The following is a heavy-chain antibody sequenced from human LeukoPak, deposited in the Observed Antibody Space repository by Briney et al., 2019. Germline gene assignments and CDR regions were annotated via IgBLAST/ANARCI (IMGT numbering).Heavy chain of an antibody. V-gene: IGHV1-24*01. J-gene: IGHJ4*02. CDR3: ATVGSGYYDSSGHFDY. CDR2: FDPEDGET. D-gene: IGHD3-22*01. Sequence: ASVKVSCKVSGYTLTELSMHWVRQAPGKGLEWMGGFDPEDGETIYAQKFQGRVTMTVDTSTDTAYMELSSLRSEDTAVYYCATVGSGYYDSSGHFDYWGQGTLVTVSS. CDR1: GYTLTELS.